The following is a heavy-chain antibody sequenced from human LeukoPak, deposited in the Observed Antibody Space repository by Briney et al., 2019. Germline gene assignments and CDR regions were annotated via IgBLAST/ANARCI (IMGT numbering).Heavy chain of an antibody. V-gene: IGHV4-59*01. J-gene: IGHJ6*02. CDR1: GGSFSGYY. CDR2: ISYSGIT. D-gene: IGHD2-2*01. Sequence: SETLFLTCAVYGGSFSGYYWSWIRQPPGKGLEWIGYISYSGITKYNPSLKSRVTMSVDTSKNQFSLKLSSVTAADTAVYYCASDSPNIVVIPTGGTYYYSMDVWGQGTTVTVSS. CDR3: ASDSPNIVVIPTGGTYYYSMDV.